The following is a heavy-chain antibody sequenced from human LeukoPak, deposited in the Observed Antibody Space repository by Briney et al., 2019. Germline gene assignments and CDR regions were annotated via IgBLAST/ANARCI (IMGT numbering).Heavy chain of an antibody. CDR2: ISAYNGNT. J-gene: IGHJ5*02. CDR1: GYTFTSYG. Sequence: ASVKASCKASGYTFTSYGISWVRQAPGQGLEWMGWISAYNGNTNYAQKLQGRVTMTTDTSTSTAYMELRSLRSDDTAVYYCARGRHSSGYYFTSYNWFDPWGQGTLVTVSS. D-gene: IGHD3-22*01. V-gene: IGHV1-18*01. CDR3: ARGRHSSGYYFTSYNWFDP.